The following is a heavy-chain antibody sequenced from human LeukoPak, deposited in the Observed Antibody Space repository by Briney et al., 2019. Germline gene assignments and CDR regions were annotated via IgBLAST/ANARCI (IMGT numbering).Heavy chain of an antibody. CDR2: IKQDGSEK. J-gene: IGHJ4*02. CDR1: GFTFSSYW. V-gene: IGHV3-7*03. Sequence: GGSLRLSCAASGFTFSSYWMSWVRQAPGKGLEWVANIKQDGSEKYYVDSMKGRFTISRDNPKNTLYLQMNSLRAEDTAVYYCAKDLSHYYDSGSYYLYWGQGTLVTVSS. D-gene: IGHD3-10*01. CDR3: AKDLSHYYDSGSYYLY.